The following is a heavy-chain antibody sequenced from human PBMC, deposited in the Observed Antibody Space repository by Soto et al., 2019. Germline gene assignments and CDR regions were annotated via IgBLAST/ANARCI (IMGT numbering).Heavy chain of an antibody. D-gene: IGHD3-9*01. V-gene: IGHV4-30-2*01. Sequence: PSETLSLTCAVSGGSISSGGYSWSWIRQPPGKGLEWIGYIYHSGSTYYNPSLKSRVTISVDRSKNQFSLKLSSVTAADTAVYYCARDAPHYDILTGYYVNWFDPWGQGTLVTVSS. CDR3: ARDAPHYDILTGYYVNWFDP. CDR1: GGSISSGGYS. CDR2: IYHSGST. J-gene: IGHJ5*02.